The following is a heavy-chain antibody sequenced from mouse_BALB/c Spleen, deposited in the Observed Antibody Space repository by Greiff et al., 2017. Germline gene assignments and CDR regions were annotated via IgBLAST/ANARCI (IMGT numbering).Heavy chain of an antibody. CDR2: IYPGNSDT. J-gene: IGHJ2*01. CDR3: TRLTGTGGYFDY. D-gene: IGHD4-1*01. V-gene: IGHV1-5*01. CDR1: GYTFTSYW. Sequence: EVQLQQSGTVLARPGASVKMSCKASGYTFTSYWMHWVKQRPGQGLEWIGAIYPGNSDTSYNQKFKGKAKLTAVTSTSTAYMELSSLTNEDSAVYYCTRLTGTGGYFDYWGQGTTLTVSS.